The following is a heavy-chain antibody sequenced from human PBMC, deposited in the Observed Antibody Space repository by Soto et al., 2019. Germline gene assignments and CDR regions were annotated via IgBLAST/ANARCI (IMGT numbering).Heavy chain of an antibody. CDR2: ITDGGGST. CDR3: AKLYWNPRYFDY. J-gene: IGHJ4*02. V-gene: IGHV3-23*01. D-gene: IGHD1-1*01. CDR1: GFTFTNVA. Sequence: PGGSPRLSCVASGFTFTNVAMTWVRQAPGKGLEWVSSITDGGGSTDYADSVKGRFTISRDNSKSTLYLQMNNLRADDTAVYYCAKLYWNPRYFDYWGQGARVTVSS.